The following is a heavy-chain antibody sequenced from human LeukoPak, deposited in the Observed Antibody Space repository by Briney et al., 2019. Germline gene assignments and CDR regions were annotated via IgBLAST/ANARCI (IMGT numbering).Heavy chain of an antibody. CDR2: TGSTGVST. CDR3: AAPSTVTDY. J-gene: IGHJ4*02. Sequence: GGSLRLSCAASGFTFSSYAMNWVRQAPGKGLEWVSGTGSTGVSTFYADSVKGRFTVSRDNSKNTLYLQMNSLRVEDTAVYYCAAPSTVTDYWGQGTLVTVSS. V-gene: IGHV3-23*01. D-gene: IGHD3-16*02. CDR1: GFTFSSYA.